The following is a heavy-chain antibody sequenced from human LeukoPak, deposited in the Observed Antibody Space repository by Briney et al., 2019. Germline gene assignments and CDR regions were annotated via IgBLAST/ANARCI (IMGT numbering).Heavy chain of an antibody. CDR3: AKDVYYDSSGYPDH. J-gene: IGHJ5*02. CDR1: GFTFSSYS. CDR2: ISSSSSYI. V-gene: IGHV3-21*04. D-gene: IGHD3-22*01. Sequence: GGSLRLSCAASGFTFSSYSMNWVRQAPGKGLEWVSSISSSSSYIYYADSVKGRFTISRDNAKNSLYLQMNSLRAEDTALYYCAKDVYYDSSGYPDHWGQGTLVTVSS.